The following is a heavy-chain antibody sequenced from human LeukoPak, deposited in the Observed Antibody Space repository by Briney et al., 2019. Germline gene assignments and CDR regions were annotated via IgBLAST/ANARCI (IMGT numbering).Heavy chain of an antibody. D-gene: IGHD4-17*01. J-gene: IGHJ4*02. CDR1: GGSISSYY. CDR3: ARGRDYGDFPLFDY. CDR2: IYYSGST. V-gene: IGHV4-59*01. Sequence: SETLSLTCTVSGGSISSYYWSWIRQPPGKGLEWIGYIYYSGSTNYDPSLKSRVTISVDTSKNQFSLKLSSVTAADTAVYYCARGRDYGDFPLFDYWGQGTLVTVSS.